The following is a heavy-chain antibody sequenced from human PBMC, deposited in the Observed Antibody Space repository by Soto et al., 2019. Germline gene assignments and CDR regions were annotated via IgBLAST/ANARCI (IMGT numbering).Heavy chain of an antibody. CDR2: INPNSGGT. V-gene: IGHV1-2*02. CDR1: GYTFTGYY. CDR3: ARGPNDSSSPHYYYYYGMDV. J-gene: IGHJ6*02. D-gene: IGHD6-6*01. Sequence: ASVNVSCKASGYTFTGYYMHWVRQAPGQGLEWMGWINPNSGGTNYAQKFQGRVTMTRDTSISTAYMELSRLRSDDTAVYYCARGPNDSSSPHYYYYYGMDVWGQGTTVTVSS.